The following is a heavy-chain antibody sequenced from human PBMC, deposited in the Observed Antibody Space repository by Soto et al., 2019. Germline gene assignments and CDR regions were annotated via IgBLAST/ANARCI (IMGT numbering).Heavy chain of an antibody. D-gene: IGHD3-22*01. J-gene: IGHJ4*02. CDR1: GFTFTTYA. CDR2: ISETGNT. Sequence: EVHVLESWGGLVQTGGSLRLSCAASGFTFTTYAMRWVRQAPGKGLDWVSGISETGNTYYADSVKGRFTISRDTSQNTQSLQMNSLRAEYTALYYCARGGYYRDTSGYDYWGQGTLVTVSS. CDR3: ARGGYYRDTSGYDY. V-gene: IGHV3-23*01.